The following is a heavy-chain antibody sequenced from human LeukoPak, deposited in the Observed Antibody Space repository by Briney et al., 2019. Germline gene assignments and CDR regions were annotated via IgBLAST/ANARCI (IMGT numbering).Heavy chain of an antibody. D-gene: IGHD4-17*01. CDR1: GGSISSGGYS. V-gene: IGHV4-30-2*01. J-gene: IGHJ4*02. Sequence: PSQTLSLTCAVSGGSISSGGYSWSWIRQPPGKGLEWIGYIYHSGSTYYNPSLKSRVTISVDRSKNQFSPKLSSVTAADTAVYYCARADGDYEPFFDYWGQGTLVTVSS. CDR3: ARADGDYEPFFDY. CDR2: IYHSGST.